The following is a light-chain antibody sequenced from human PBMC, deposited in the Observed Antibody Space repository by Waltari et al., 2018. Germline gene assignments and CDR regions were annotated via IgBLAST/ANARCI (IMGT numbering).Light chain of an antibody. CDR1: HSISKF. CDR2: DAS. J-gene: IGKJ1*01. CDR3: QQRTDWLWT. Sequence: EVVLTQSPATLSLSPGERATLPCRASHSISKFLAWYQQRPGQAPRLPIYDASDRPPGIPARFSGSGSGTDFTLTISSLEPEDFAVYYCQQRTDWLWTFGQGTKVEIK. V-gene: IGKV3-11*01.